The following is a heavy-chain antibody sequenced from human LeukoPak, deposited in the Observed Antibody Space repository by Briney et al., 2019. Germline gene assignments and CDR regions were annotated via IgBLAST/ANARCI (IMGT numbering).Heavy chain of an antibody. Sequence: SETLSLTCTVSGGSISSYYWSWIRQPAGKGLEWIGRIYTSGSTNYNPSLKSRVTMSVDTSKNQFSLKLSSVTAADTAVYYCARGRHCSSTSCYGEEDWFDPWGQGTLVTVSS. CDR1: GGSISSYY. CDR3: ARGRHCSSTSCYGEEDWFDP. J-gene: IGHJ5*02. CDR2: IYTSGST. D-gene: IGHD2-2*01. V-gene: IGHV4-4*07.